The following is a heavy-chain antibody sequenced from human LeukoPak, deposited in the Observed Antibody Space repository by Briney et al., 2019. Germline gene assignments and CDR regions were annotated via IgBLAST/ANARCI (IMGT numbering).Heavy chain of an antibody. D-gene: IGHD6-13*01. CDR3: ARVWTSSSWLDY. CDR2: IYHSGST. J-gene: IGHJ4*02. V-gene: IGHV4-38-2*02. CDR1: GYSISSGYY. Sequence: SETLSLTCTVSGYSISSGYYWGWIRQPPGKGLEWIGSIYHSGSTYYNPSLRSRVTISVDTSKNQFSLKLSSVTAADTAVYYCARVWTSSSWLDYWGQGTLVTVSS.